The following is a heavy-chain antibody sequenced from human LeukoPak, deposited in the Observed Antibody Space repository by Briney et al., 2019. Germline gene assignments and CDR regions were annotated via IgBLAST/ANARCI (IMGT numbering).Heavy chain of an antibody. CDR1: GFTFSSYS. V-gene: IGHV3-48*04. Sequence: GGSLRLSCAASGFTFSSYSMNWVRQAPGKGLEWVSYISSSSSTIYYADSVKGRFTISRDNAKNSLYLQMNSLRAEDTAVYYCVRDPAYSSGWYPKYYFDYWGQGTLVTVSS. J-gene: IGHJ4*02. CDR3: VRDPAYSSGWYPKYYFDY. CDR2: ISSSSSTI. D-gene: IGHD6-19*01.